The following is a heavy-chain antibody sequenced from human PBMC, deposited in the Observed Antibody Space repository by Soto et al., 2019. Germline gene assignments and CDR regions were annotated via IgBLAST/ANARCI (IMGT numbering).Heavy chain of an antibody. CDR3: ARDQHKTHRSGRRTHDY. CDR1: GYTFTSYG. V-gene: IGHV1-18*01. D-gene: IGHD3-10*01. Sequence: QVQLVQSGAEVKKPGASVKVSCKASGYTFTSYGISWVRQAPGQGLEWMGWISADNGNTNYAQKLQGRDTMTTDTSTSTAYMELRSLRSDDTAVYYCARDQHKTHRSGRRTHDYWGQGTLVTVSS. J-gene: IGHJ4*02. CDR2: ISADNGNT.